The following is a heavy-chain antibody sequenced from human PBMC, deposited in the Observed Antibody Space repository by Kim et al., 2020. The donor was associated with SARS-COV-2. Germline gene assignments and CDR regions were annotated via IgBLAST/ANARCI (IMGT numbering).Heavy chain of an antibody. D-gene: IGHD3-10*01. Sequence: SETLSLTCTVSGGSILNYHWSWFRQPPGRGLEWIGHVYNSGISKYNPSLKSRITISMDMSESHFSLNLRSVTAADTAVYFCARGQGGTYGSGIYYLAYWGQGILVTVSS. J-gene: IGHJ4*02. CDR1: GGSILNYH. V-gene: IGHV4-59*01. CDR3: ARGQGGTYGSGIYYLAY. CDR2: VYNSGIS.